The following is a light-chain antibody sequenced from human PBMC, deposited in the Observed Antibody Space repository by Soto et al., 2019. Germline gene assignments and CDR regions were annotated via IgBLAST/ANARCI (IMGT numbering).Light chain of an antibody. J-gene: IGKJ5*01. CDR1: EWFSGKN. CDR2: SSS. CDR3: QQYGTWIT. Sequence: EIVLTQSPGTLSLSPGDRVSLSCGASEWFSGKNLAWYQHKPGQSPRLLIYSSSIRASGVTDRFRGSGSGTVFTLNITRLEPEDFAVYYCQQYGTWITFGQGTRLETK. V-gene: IGKV3-20*01.